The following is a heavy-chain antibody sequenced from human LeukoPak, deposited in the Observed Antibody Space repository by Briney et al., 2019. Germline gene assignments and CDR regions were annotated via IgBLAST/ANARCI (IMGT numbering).Heavy chain of an antibody. D-gene: IGHD6-19*01. CDR3: ARSRSASTSGWYDYFDY. CDR2: ISYDGSKK. CDR1: GFTFSSSA. Sequence: GGSLRHSCAASGFTFSSSAMQWVRQAPGKGLEWVAVISYDGSKKYYADSVKGRFAISRDDSKNTLYLQMNSLRGEDTAVYYCARSRSASTSGWYDYFDYWGRGTLVTVSS. J-gene: IGHJ4*02. V-gene: IGHV3-30*09.